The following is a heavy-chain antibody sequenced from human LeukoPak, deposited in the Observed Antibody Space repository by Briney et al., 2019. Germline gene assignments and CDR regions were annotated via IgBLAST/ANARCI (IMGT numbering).Heavy chain of an antibody. Sequence: SETLSLTCTVPGGSISSSSYFWGWICQPPGKGLEWIGSVYDSGSTYYNPSLKSRVTISVDTSRNQFSLKLSSVTAADTAVFYCARLPPTESSGWGRPFDYWGQGTLVTVSS. V-gene: IGHV4-39*01. CDR2: VYDSGST. CDR1: GGSISSSSYF. CDR3: ARLPPTESSGWGRPFDY. J-gene: IGHJ4*02. D-gene: IGHD6-19*01.